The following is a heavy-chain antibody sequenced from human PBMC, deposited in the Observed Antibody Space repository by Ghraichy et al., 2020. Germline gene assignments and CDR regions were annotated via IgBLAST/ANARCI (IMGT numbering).Heavy chain of an antibody. V-gene: IGHV3-74*01. J-gene: IGHJ4*02. CDR1: GFTFSSYW. CDR3: AGGYSSSSGDY. D-gene: IGHD6-6*01. Sequence: GGSLRLSCAASGFTFSSYWMHWVRQAPGKGLVWVSRINSDGSSTSYADSVKGRFTISRDNAKNTLYLQMNSLRAEDTAVYYCAGGYSSSSGDYWGQGTLVTVSS. CDR2: INSDGSST.